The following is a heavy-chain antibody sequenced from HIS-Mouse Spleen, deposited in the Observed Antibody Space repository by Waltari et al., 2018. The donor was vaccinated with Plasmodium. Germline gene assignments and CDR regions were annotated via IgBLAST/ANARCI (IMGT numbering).Heavy chain of an antibody. V-gene: IGHV4-39*07. CDR1: GGSISSSSYY. J-gene: IGHJ4*02. CDR3: ARVKPPYYFDY. Sequence: QLQLQESGPGLVKPSETLSLTCTVSGGSISSSSYYWGWIRQPPGKGLEWIGSIYYSGSTYYNPSLKSRVTISVDTSKNQYSLKLSSVTAADTAVYYCARVKPPYYFDYWGQGTLVTVSS. CDR2: IYYSGST.